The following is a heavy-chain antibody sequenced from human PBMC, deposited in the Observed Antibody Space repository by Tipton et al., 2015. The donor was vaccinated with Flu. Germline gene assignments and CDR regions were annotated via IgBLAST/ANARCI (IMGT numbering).Heavy chain of an antibody. CDR3: TTDLISSSWYLGWFDP. V-gene: IGHV3-15*01. CDR1: GFTFSNAW. Sequence: SLRLSCAASGFTFSNAWMSWVRQAPGKGLEWVGRIKSKTDGGTTDYAAPVKGRFTISRDDSKNTLYLQMNSLKTEDTAVYYCTTDLISSSWYLGWFDPWGQGTLVTVSS. D-gene: IGHD6-13*01. J-gene: IGHJ5*02. CDR2: IKSKTDGGTT.